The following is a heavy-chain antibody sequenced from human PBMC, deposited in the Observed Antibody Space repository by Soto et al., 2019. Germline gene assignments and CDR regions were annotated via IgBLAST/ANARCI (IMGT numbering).Heavy chain of an antibody. J-gene: IGHJ4*02. V-gene: IGHV3-23*01. CDR3: AKDLASGLALYYFDS. Sequence: GGSLRLSCAASGFTFSSYAMSWVRQVPGKGLEWVSAISGSGGHTYYTESVKGRFTISRDNSKNTLYLQMNSLRADDTALYYCAKDLASGLALYYFDSWGQGTLVTVS. CDR2: ISGSGGHT. CDR1: GFTFSSYA. D-gene: IGHD6-19*01.